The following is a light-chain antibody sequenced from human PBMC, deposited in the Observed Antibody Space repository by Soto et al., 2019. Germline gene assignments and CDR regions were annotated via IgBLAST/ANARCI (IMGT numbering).Light chain of an antibody. V-gene: IGKV3-15*01. CDR2: SAS. J-gene: IGKJ2*01. Sequence: EIAMTQSPATLSVSPGERATLSCRASQSISTELAWYQIPGQPPRLLIYSASTRATGVPARFTGSGSGSEFTLTISGLQSEDFAIYYCQQGHNWPLTFGQGTRLEI. CDR1: QSISTE. CDR3: QQGHNWPLT.